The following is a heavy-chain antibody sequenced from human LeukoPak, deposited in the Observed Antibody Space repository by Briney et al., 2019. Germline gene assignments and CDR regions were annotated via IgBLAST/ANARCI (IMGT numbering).Heavy chain of an antibody. Sequence: SVKVSCKTSGGTFSSSAITWVRQAPGQGLEWMGRIIPVLNITTHAQKFQGRVTITADTSSSTVYMELSSLRSEETAVYYCAKDQGLTAPPPYGLDVWGQGTTVIVSS. CDR3: AKDQGLTAPPPYGLDV. CDR2: IIPVLNIT. J-gene: IGHJ6*02. D-gene: IGHD5-18*01. V-gene: IGHV1-69*04. CDR1: GGTFSSSA.